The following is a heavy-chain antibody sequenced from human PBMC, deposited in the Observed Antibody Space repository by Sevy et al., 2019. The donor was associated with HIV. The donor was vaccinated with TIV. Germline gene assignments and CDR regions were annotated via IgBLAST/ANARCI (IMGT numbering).Heavy chain of an antibody. Sequence: ASVKVSCKTSGYTFSSHDINWVRQAPGQGLEWMGWMNPNNGNKGYVQTFQYRVTMTRDSSIATAYMELRGLTSDDTAVYYCARDPSGNYLTPHYRDYYGLDVWGQGTAVTVSS. CDR3: ARDPSGNYLTPHYRDYYGLDV. CDR2: MNPNNGNK. CDR1: GYTFSSHD. V-gene: IGHV1-8*01. D-gene: IGHD1-7*01. J-gene: IGHJ6*02.